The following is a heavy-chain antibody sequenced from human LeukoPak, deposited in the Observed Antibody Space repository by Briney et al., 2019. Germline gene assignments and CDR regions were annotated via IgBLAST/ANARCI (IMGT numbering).Heavy chain of an antibody. Sequence: PSETLSLTCTVSGGSVSSGSYYWSRIRQPPGKGLEWIGYIYYSGSTNYNPSLKSRVTISVDTSKNQFSLKLSSVTAADTAVYYCARVSRDGYNIDYWGQGTLVTVSS. CDR3: ARVSRDGYNIDY. V-gene: IGHV4-61*01. D-gene: IGHD5-24*01. CDR1: GGSVSSGSYY. CDR2: IYYSGST. J-gene: IGHJ4*02.